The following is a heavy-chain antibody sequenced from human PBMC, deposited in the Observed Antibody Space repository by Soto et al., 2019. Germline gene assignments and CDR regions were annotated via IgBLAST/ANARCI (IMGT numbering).Heavy chain of an antibody. D-gene: IGHD3-3*01. Sequence: EVQLVESGGGSVQPGRSLRLSCAASGFTFDDSAMHWVRQAPGKGLEWVSGISWNVGSIAYADSVKGRFTISRDNAKNSLYLQMNSLKSEDTALYYCAKGVAGWYYFDYWGQGTLVTVSS. CDR3: AKGVAGWYYFDY. CDR2: ISWNVGSI. J-gene: IGHJ4*02. CDR1: GFTFDDSA. V-gene: IGHV3-9*01.